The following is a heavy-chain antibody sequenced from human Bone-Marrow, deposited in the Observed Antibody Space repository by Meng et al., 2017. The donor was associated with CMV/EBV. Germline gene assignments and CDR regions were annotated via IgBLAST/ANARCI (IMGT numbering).Heavy chain of an antibody. CDR3: AGVSLGVATTKH. CDR1: GASMTNYY. D-gene: IGHD5-24*01. V-gene: IGHV4-4*09. Sequence: SETLSLTCAVSGASMTNYYWTWIRQSPGKGLEWIGYIYTSGSSNYNPSVRSRVTISVDTSRKQFSLKLNSMTAADTAVYYCAGVSLGVATTKHWGHGTPVTVSS. CDR2: IYTSGSS. J-gene: IGHJ1*01.